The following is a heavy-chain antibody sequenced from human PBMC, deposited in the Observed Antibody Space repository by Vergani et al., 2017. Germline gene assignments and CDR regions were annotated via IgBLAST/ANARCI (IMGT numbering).Heavy chain of an antibody. Sequence: EVQLVESGGGLVKPGGSLRLSCAASGFTFSSYSMNWVRQAPGKGLEWVSSISSSSSYIYYADSVKCRFTISRDNAKNSLYLQMNSLRAEDTAVYYCARDQFGGITIFGVVTGIGYMDVWGKGTTVTVSS. CDR3: ARDQFGGITIFGVVTGIGYMDV. V-gene: IGHV3-21*01. J-gene: IGHJ6*03. D-gene: IGHD3-3*01. CDR2: ISSSSSYI. CDR1: GFTFSSYS.